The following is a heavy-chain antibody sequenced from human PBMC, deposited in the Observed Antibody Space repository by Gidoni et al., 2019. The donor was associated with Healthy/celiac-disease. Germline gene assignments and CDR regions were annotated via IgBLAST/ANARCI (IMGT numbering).Heavy chain of an antibody. D-gene: IGHD3-22*01. CDR3: ARDYYDSSGYYYETVGYFDY. V-gene: IGHV1-69*04. CDR2: IIPIIGIA. J-gene: IGHJ4*02. CDR1: GCTFSSYS. Sequence: QVQLVQSGAEVKKPGSSVTVSCQASGCTFSSYSISWVRQAHGQGLEWMGRIIPIIGIANYEQKFQGRVTITAEKSTSTAYMELSSLRSEDTAVYYCARDYYDSSGYYYETVGYFDYWGQGTLVTVSS.